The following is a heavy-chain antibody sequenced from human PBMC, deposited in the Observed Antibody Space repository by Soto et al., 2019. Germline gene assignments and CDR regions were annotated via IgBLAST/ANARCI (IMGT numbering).Heavy chain of an antibody. CDR3: ARGQPGIFGNSYGMDV. CDR2: MNPNSGNT. D-gene: IGHD3-3*01. J-gene: IGHJ6*02. Sequence: ASVKVSCKASGYTFTSYDINWVRQATGQGLEWMGWMNPNSGNTGYAQKFQGRVTMTRNTSISTAYMELSSLRSEDTAVYSCARGQPGIFGNSYGMDVWGQGTTVTVSS. CDR1: GYTFTSYD. V-gene: IGHV1-8*01.